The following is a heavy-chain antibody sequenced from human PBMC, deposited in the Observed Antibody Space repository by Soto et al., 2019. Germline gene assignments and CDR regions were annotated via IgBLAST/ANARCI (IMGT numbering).Heavy chain of an antibody. J-gene: IGHJ4*02. D-gene: IGHD4-17*01. V-gene: IGHV4-38-2*01. CDR3: ARDVYGDYIYSY. CDR2: IYHTGTT. CDR1: GDSIIGIYH. Sequence: PSETLSLTCAVSGDSIIGIYHWAGIRQSPGRGLECISSIYHTGTTYYTPSLESRVTISVDTSKNQFSLRLSFVTAADSAMYYCARDVYGDYIYSYWGQGTLVTVSS.